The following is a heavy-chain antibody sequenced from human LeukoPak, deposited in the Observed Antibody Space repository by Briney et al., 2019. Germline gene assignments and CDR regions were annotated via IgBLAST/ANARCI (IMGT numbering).Heavy chain of an antibody. CDR2: IIPIFGIA. J-gene: IGHJ4*02. Sequence: SVKVSCKASGGTFSSYAISWVRQAPGQGLGWMGRIIPIFGIANYAQKFQGRVTITADKSTSTAYMELSSLRSEDTAVYYCARDLNSGSYYGYWGQGTLVTVSS. D-gene: IGHD1-26*01. V-gene: IGHV1-69*04. CDR1: GGTFSSYA. CDR3: ARDLNSGSYYGY.